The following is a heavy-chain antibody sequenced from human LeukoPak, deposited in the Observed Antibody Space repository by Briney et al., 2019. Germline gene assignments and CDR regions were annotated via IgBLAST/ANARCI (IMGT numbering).Heavy chain of an antibody. V-gene: IGHV3-48*01. CDR3: ARDGIYDFWSGYGPFDY. CDR2: ISSSSSTI. D-gene: IGHD3-3*01. J-gene: IGHJ4*02. Sequence: GGSLRLSCAASGFTFSSYWMSWVRQAPGKGLEWVSYISSSSSTIYYADSVKGRFTISRDNAKNSLYLQMNSPRAEDTAVYYCARDGIYDFWSGYGPFDYWGQGTLVTVSS. CDR1: GFTFSSYW.